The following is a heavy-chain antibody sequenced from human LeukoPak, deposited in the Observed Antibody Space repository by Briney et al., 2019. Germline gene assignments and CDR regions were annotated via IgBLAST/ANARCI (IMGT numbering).Heavy chain of an antibody. V-gene: IGHV4-30-4*01. CDR2: IYYSGST. CDR3: ARAPYGSSGYLDY. CDR1: GGSISSGDYY. J-gene: IGHJ4*02. Sequence: SETLSLTCTVSGGSISSGDYYWSWIRQPPGKGLEWIGYIYYSGSTYYNPSLKSRVTISVDTSKNQFSLKLSSVTAADTAVYYCARAPYGSSGYLDYWGQGTLVTVSS. D-gene: IGHD3-22*01.